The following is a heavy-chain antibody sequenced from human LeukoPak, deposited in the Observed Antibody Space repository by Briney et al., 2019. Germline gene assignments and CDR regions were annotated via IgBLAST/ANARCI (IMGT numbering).Heavy chain of an antibody. J-gene: IGHJ4*02. D-gene: IGHD3-3*01. Sequence: GGSLRLSCAASGFTFSSYSMNWVRQAPGKGLEWVSSISSSSSYIYYADSVKGRFTISRDNAKNSLYLQMNSLRAEDTAVYYCARVGWGGYYDFDYWGQGTPVNVSS. CDR1: GFTFSSYS. CDR2: ISSSSSYI. CDR3: ARVGWGGYYDFDY. V-gene: IGHV3-21*01.